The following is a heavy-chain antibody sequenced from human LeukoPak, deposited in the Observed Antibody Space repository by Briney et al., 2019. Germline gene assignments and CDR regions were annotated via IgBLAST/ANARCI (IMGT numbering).Heavy chain of an antibody. CDR2: IYYSGST. Sequence: PSGTLSLTCTVSGGSISSYYWSWVRQPPGKGLEWIGYIYYSGSTNYNPSLKSRVTISVDTSKNQFSLNLSSVTAADTAVYYCARDHPSGYAFDIWGQGTMVTVSS. V-gene: IGHV4-59*01. CDR3: ARDHPSGYAFDI. CDR1: GGSISSYY. J-gene: IGHJ3*02. D-gene: IGHD3-10*01.